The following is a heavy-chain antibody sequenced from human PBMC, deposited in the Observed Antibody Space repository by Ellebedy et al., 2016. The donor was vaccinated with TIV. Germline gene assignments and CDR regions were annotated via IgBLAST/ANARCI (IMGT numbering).Heavy chain of an antibody. CDR2: INPNSGGT. CDR3: ATDHVHVRAYHYDNAPHVY. D-gene: IGHD3-22*01. Sequence: ASVKVSCKASGYIFTGYYIHWVRQAPGQGLEWMGWINPNSGGTKYAQKFQGRVTMTRDTSISTAYMEVTRLRSDDTAVYYCATDHVHVRAYHYDNAPHVYWGQGTLVTVSS. J-gene: IGHJ4*02. V-gene: IGHV1-2*02. CDR1: GYIFTGYY.